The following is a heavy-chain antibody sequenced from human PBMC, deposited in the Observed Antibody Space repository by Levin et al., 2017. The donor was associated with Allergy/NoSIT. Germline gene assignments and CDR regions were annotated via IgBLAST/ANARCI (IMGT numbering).Heavy chain of an antibody. CDR2: IKPDASDK. CDR1: GFKFSNYW. V-gene: IGHV3-7*01. Sequence: GGSLRLSCAASGFKFSNYWMTWIRQAPGKGLEWVANIKPDASDKFYVDSVKGRFTVSRDNAKNSMYLQMESLRAEDTAVYYCARDYSFGRFDSWGQGTLVTVSS. D-gene: IGHD5-18*01. CDR3: ARDYSFGRFDS. J-gene: IGHJ5*01.